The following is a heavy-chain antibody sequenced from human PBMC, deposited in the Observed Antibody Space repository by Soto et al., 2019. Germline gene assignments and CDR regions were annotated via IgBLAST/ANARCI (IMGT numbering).Heavy chain of an antibody. Sequence: PGGSLRLSCAASGFTFSSYAMSWVRQAPGKGLEWVSAISGSGGSTYYADSVKGRFTISRNNSKNTLYLQMNSLRAEDTAVYYCAKGPNYYDSSAFDYWGQGTLVTVSS. CDR1: GFTFSSYA. D-gene: IGHD3-22*01. CDR2: ISGSGGST. J-gene: IGHJ4*02. CDR3: AKGPNYYDSSAFDY. V-gene: IGHV3-23*01.